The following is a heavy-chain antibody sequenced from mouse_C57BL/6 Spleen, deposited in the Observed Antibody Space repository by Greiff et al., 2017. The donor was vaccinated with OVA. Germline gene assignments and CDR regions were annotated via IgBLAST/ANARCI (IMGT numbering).Heavy chain of an antibody. J-gene: IGHJ1*03. Sequence: VQLQQPGAELVRPGSSVKLSCKASGYTFTSYWMDWVKQRPGQGLEWIGNIYPSDSETHYNQKFKDKATLTVDKSSSTAYMQLSSLTSEDSAVYYGASRGPITTEYFDVWGTGTTVTVSS. CDR3: ASRGPITTEYFDV. CDR1: GYTFTSYW. CDR2: IYPSDSET. D-gene: IGHD1-1*01. V-gene: IGHV1-61*01.